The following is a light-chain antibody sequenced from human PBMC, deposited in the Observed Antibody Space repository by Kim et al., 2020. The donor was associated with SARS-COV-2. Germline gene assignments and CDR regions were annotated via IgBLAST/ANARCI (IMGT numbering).Light chain of an antibody. J-gene: IGLJ2*01. CDR3: SSYSNSDNLI. CDR2: EVG. CDR1: SRDVGGYDS. Sequence: GQSVTISCTGTSRDVGGYDSVSWYQQLPGKAPKLMIFEVGKRPSGVPDRFSGSKSANTASLTVSGLQAADEADYYCSSYSNSDNLIFGGGTQLTVL. V-gene: IGLV2-8*01.